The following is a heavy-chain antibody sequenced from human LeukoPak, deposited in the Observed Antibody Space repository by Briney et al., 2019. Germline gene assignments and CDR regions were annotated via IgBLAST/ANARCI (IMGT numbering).Heavy chain of an antibody. CDR2: INPNSGGT. D-gene: IGHD2-2*01. V-gene: IGHV1-2*02. J-gene: IGHJ5*02. Sequence: ASVKVSCKASGYTFTGYYMHWVRQAPGQGLEWMGWINPNSGGTNYAQKFQGRVTMTRDTSISTAYMELSRLRSDDTAVYYCATLGYCSSTSCATVPWGQGTLVTVSS. CDR3: ATLGYCSSTSCATVP. CDR1: GYTFTGYY.